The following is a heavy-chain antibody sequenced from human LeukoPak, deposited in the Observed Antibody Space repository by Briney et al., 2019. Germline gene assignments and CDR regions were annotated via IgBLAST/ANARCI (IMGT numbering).Heavy chain of an antibody. Sequence: ASVKVSCKASGYTFTGYYMHWVRQAPGQGLEWMGWINPNSGGTNYAQKFQGRVTMTRDTSISTAYMELSRLRSDDTAVYYCARDQRPLYDSSGYNFDYWGQGTLVTVSS. D-gene: IGHD3-22*01. V-gene: IGHV1-2*02. CDR2: INPNSGGT. CDR3: ARDQRPLYDSSGYNFDY. CDR1: GYTFTGYY. J-gene: IGHJ4*02.